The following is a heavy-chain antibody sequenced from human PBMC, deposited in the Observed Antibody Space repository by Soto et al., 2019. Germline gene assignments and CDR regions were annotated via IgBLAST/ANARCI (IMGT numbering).Heavy chain of an antibody. V-gene: IGHV3-33*01. D-gene: IGHD3-10*01. J-gene: IGHJ6*03. CDR1: GFTFSTYG. CDR3: AREAWVGFGELPGYYMAV. Sequence: QVQLVESGGGVVQPGRSLRLSCAASGFTFSTYGMHWVRQAPGKGLEWVAVIWYDASNKYYADSVKGRFTISRDNSKNRLYLQMSSLRADDMAVYYCAREAWVGFGELPGYYMAVWGKGTTVTVSS. CDR2: IWYDASNK.